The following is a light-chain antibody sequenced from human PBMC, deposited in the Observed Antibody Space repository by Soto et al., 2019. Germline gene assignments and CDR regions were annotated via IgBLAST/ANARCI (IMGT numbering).Light chain of an antibody. Sequence: DIQMTQSPSSLSASVGDRVTITCRASQSISSSLNWYQQKPGKAPKVLIYFASSLQSGVPSRFSGSESGTDFTLTISNLQPEDFATYYCQQSFSTPRTFGQGTKVEI. CDR3: QQSFSTPRT. J-gene: IGKJ1*01. CDR1: QSISSS. CDR2: FAS. V-gene: IGKV1-39*01.